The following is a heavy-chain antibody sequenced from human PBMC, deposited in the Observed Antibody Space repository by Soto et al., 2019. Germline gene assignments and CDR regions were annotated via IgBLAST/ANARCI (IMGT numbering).Heavy chain of an antibody. CDR1: GFTFNGYG. CDR3: AKTDAGGSYDY. CDR2: ISYDGSNK. Sequence: QVQLVESGGGVVQPGRSLRLSCAASGFTFNGYGMHWVRQAPGKGLEWVTLISYDGSNKYYADSVKGRFTISRDNSKNTLYLQMNSLRAEDTAVYYCAKTDAGGSYDYWGLGTLVTVSS. V-gene: IGHV3-30*18. J-gene: IGHJ4*02. D-gene: IGHD1-26*01.